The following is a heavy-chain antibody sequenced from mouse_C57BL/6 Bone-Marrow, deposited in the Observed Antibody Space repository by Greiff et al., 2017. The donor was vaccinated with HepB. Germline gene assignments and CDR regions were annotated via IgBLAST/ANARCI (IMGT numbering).Heavy chain of an antibody. CDR1: GYTFTSYW. Sequence: QVQLQQPGAELVRPGTSVKLSCKASGYTFTSYWMHWVKQRPGQGLEWIGVIDPSDSYTNYNQKFKGKATLTVDTSSSTAYMQLSSLTSEDSAVYYCARLVYYGSSYFDYWGQGTTLTVSS. CDR3: ARLVYYGSSYFDY. CDR2: IDPSDSYT. D-gene: IGHD1-1*01. V-gene: IGHV1-59*01. J-gene: IGHJ2*01.